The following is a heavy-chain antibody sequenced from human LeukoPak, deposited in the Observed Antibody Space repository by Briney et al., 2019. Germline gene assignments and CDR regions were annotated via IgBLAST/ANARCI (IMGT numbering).Heavy chain of an antibody. J-gene: IGHJ4*02. V-gene: IGHV1-69*04. Sequence: SVKVSCKASGGTFSSYAISWVRQAPGQGLEWMGRIIPILGIANYAQKFQGRVTITADKSTSTAYMELSSLRSEDTAVYYCASGYSYGYTKGDYWGQGTLVTVSS. D-gene: IGHD5-18*01. CDR3: ASGYSYGYTKGDY. CDR1: GGTFSSYA. CDR2: IIPILGIA.